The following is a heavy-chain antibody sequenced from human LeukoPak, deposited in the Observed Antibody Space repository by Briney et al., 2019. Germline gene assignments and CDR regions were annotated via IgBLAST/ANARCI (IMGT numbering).Heavy chain of an antibody. CDR1: GYTFTGYY. J-gene: IGHJ4*02. D-gene: IGHD1-14*01. V-gene: IGHV1-46*01. Sequence: ASVKVSCKASGYTFTGYYMHWVRQAPGQGLEWMGIINPSGGDTRFAQKFQGRVIVTRDTSTNTVYMELSSLRSEDTAIYYCVRVPPGTTIYAYWGQGTLVTVSS. CDR3: VRVPPGTTIYAY. CDR2: INPSGGDT.